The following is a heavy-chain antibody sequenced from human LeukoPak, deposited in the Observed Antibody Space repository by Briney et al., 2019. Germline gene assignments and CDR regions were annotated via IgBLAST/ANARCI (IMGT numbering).Heavy chain of an antibody. V-gene: IGHV3-23*01. D-gene: IGHD3-9*01. Sequence: GGSLRLSCAAPGFTLSSYGMSWVRQAPGKGLEWVSAISGSGGSTYYADSVKGRFTISRDNSKNTLYLQMNSLRAEDTAVYYCANEGGGFDWTITNYFDYWGQGTLVTVSS. J-gene: IGHJ4*02. CDR2: ISGSGGST. CDR1: GFTLSSYG. CDR3: ANEGGGFDWTITNYFDY.